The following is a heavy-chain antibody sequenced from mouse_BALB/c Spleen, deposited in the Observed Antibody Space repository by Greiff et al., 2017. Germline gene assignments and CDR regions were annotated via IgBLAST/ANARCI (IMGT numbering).Heavy chain of an antibody. D-gene: IGHD4-1*01. CDR2: ISDGGSYT. CDR1: GFTFSDYY. V-gene: IGHV5-4*02. Sequence: EVKLMESGGGLVKPGGSLKLSCAASGFTFSDYYMYWVRQTPEKRLEWVATISDGGSYTYYPDSVKGRFTISRDNAKNNLYLQMSSLKSEDTAMYDCAREGQLTGGFDYWGQGTTLTVSS. CDR3: AREGQLTGGFDY. J-gene: IGHJ2*01.